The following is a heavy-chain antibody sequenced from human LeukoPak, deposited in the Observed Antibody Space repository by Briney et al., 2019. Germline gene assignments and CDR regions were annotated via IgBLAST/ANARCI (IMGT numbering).Heavy chain of an antibody. CDR2: IKDGGSEK. J-gene: IGHJ4*02. CDR3: ARGGHRNLDY. Sequence: GGSLRLSCAASGFTFSDYSMTWVRQAPGKGLEWVATIKDGGSEKYYVDSVKGRFTIFRDNAGNSVHLQMNSLRAEDTAVYYCARGGHRNLDYWGQGALVTVSS. CDR1: GFTFSDYS. V-gene: IGHV3-7*05.